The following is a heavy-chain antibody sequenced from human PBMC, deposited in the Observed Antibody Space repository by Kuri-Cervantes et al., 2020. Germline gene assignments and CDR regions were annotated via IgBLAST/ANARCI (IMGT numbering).Heavy chain of an antibody. CDR1: GFTFGYYW. CDR2: IYSGGST. J-gene: IGHJ6*02. Sequence: GGSLRLPCVASGFTFGYYWMSWVRQAPGKGLEWVSVIYSGGSTYYADSVKGRFTTSRDNSKNTLYLQMNSLRAEDTAVYYCAKDPERGYSYGWSMDVWGQGTTVTVSS. CDR3: AKDPERGYSYGWSMDV. V-gene: IGHV3-66*02. D-gene: IGHD5-18*01.